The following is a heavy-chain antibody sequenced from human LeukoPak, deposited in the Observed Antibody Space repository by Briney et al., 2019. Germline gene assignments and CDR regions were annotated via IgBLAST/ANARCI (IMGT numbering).Heavy chain of an antibody. Sequence: SETLALTCTVSGYSSSSGYYWGWIRQPPGKGLEWIGSIYHSGSTYYNPSLKSRVTISVDTSKNQFSLKLSSVTAADTAVYYCARDGGIRAAAGTLGYWGQGTLVTVSS. CDR2: IYHSGST. J-gene: IGHJ4*02. D-gene: IGHD6-13*01. V-gene: IGHV4-38-2*02. CDR1: GYSSSSGYY. CDR3: ARDGGIRAAAGTLGY.